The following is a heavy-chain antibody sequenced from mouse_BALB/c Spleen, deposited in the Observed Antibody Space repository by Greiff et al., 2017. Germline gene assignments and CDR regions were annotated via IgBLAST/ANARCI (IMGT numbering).Heavy chain of an antibody. CDR1: GYTFTSYW. V-gene: IGHV1-7*01. CDR3: ARTGDGYAYAMDY. Sequence: VQLQQSGAELAKPGASVKMSCKASGYTFTSYWMHWVKQRPGQGLEWIGYINPSTGYTEYNQKFKDKATLTADKSSSTAYMQLSSLTSEDSAVYYCARTGDGYAYAMDYWGQGTSVTVSS. D-gene: IGHD2-2*01. CDR2: INPSTGYT. J-gene: IGHJ4*01.